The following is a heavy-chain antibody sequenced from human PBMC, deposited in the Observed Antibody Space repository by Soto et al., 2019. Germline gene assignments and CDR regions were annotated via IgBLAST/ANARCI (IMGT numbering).Heavy chain of an antibody. CDR3: ARGSGPTYYDFWSVAHPWYYFDY. CDR2: ISSSGSTI. D-gene: IGHD3-3*01. Sequence: QVQLVESGGGLVKPGGSLRLSCAASGFTFSDYYMSWIRQAPGKGLEWVSYISSSGSTIYYADSVKGRFSISRDNAKNSLYLQMNSLRAEDTAVYYCARGSGPTYYDFWSVAHPWYYFDYWGQGTLVTVSS. J-gene: IGHJ4*02. V-gene: IGHV3-11*01. CDR1: GFTFSDYY.